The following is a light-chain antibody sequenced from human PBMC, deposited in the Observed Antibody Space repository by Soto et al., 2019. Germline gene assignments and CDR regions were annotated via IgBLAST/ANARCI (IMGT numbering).Light chain of an antibody. Sequence: EIVMTQSPATLSVSPGERATLSCRASQSVSSNFAWYQQKPGQAPRLLIYGASTRATGIPARFSGSGSGTEFTLTISSLQSEDFAVYYCQQYNNLPTFGQGTKVDIK. CDR3: QQYNNLPT. CDR1: QSVSSN. V-gene: IGKV3-15*01. CDR2: GAS. J-gene: IGKJ1*01.